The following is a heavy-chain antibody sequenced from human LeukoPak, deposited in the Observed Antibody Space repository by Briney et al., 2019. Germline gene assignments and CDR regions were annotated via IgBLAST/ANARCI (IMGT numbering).Heavy chain of an antibody. J-gene: IGHJ5*02. Sequence: GASVKVSCKVSGYHFTGYHVHWVRQAPGQGLEWIGRISTDSGDTNGAQKFQGRVTMTRDTSISTAYMEFSGLTSDDSAVYYCAGLGSTVKGRIDPWGQGTRVTVST. D-gene: IGHD5/OR15-5a*01. CDR2: ISTDSGDT. CDR3: AGLGSTVKGRIDP. CDR1: GYHFTGYH. V-gene: IGHV1-2*02.